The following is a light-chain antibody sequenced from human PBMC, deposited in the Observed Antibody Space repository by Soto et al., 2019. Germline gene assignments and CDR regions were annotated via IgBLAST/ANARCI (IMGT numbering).Light chain of an antibody. V-gene: IGLV2-14*01. CDR1: SSDVGGYSY. CDR3: SPYKSCSTLWV. CDR2: DVN. Sequence: QSALTQPPSVSGSPGQSITISCTGTSSDVGGYSYVSWYQQHPGKAPKLMIFDVNNRPSGVSNRFSGSKSGNTASLTISGLQAEVEADYYGSPYKSCSTLWVFGPGTNSPS. J-gene: IGLJ1*01.